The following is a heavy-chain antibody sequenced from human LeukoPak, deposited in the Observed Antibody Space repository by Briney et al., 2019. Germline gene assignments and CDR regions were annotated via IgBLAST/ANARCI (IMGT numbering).Heavy chain of an antibody. CDR3: ARMCVEEPWRPPEISSAWYSWFDP. CDR2: INPSGGTT. D-gene: IGHD6-19*01. Sequence: ASVKVSCKASGYTFNRYFMHWVRQAPGQGLEWMGIINPSGGTTTYAQKFQDRVTMTRDTSTSTVYMELSSLRSEDTAVYYCARMCVEEPWRPPEISSAWYSWFDPWGQGTLVTVSS. V-gene: IGHV1-46*02. CDR1: GYTFNRYF. J-gene: IGHJ5*02.